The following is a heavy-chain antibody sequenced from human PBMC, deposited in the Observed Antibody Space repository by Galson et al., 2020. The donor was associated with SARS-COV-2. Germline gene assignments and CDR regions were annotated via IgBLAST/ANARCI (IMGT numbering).Heavy chain of an antibody. D-gene: IGHD6-6*01. Sequence: TGGSLRLSCAASGFTITTNYMTWVRQAPGKGLEWVSVIYSGGTTFYADSVKGRFTISRDNSKNTLFLQMNSLRAEDTAVYYCARADSSSSNYYDGLDVWGQGTTVTVSS. CDR2: IYSGGTT. CDR3: ARADSSSSNYYDGLDV. V-gene: IGHV3-66*01. J-gene: IGHJ6*02. CDR1: GFTITTNY.